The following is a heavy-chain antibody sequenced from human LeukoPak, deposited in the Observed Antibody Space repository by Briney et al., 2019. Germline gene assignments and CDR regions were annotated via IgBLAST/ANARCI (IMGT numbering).Heavy chain of an antibody. D-gene: IGHD3-22*01. V-gene: IGHV5-51*01. CDR1: GYSFTSYW. Sequence: GESLKTSCKGSGYSFTSYWIGWVRQVPGKGLEWMGIIYPGDSDTRYSPSFQGQVTISADKSISTAYLQWSSLKASDTAMYYCARAAYYYDSSGYYSQFDYWGQGTLVTVSS. CDR3: ARAAYYYDSSGYYSQFDY. J-gene: IGHJ4*02. CDR2: IYPGDSDT.